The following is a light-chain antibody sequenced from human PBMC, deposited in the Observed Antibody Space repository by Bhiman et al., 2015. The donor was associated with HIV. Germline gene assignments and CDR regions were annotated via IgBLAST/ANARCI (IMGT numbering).Light chain of an antibody. CDR1: NSDIGAYNY. Sequence: QSALTQPASVSGSPGQSISISCTGSNSDIGAYNYVSWYQQHPGEAPKLIISLVTQRPSGVPNRFSGSKSDNTASLTISGLQAEDEADYYCSSYTTSSTYVFGTGTKVTVL. J-gene: IGLJ1*01. CDR3: SSYTTSSTYV. CDR2: LVT. V-gene: IGLV2-14*03.